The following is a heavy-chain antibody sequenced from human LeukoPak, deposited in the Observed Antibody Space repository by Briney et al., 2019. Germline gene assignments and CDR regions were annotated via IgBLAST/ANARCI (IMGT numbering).Heavy chain of an antibody. CDR1: GGSISSSSYY. V-gene: IGHV4-39*01. D-gene: IGHD3-3*01. CDR3: ARGAGTIFGVVTKYYFDY. J-gene: IGHJ4*02. Sequence: SETLSLTCTVSGGSISSSSYYWGWIRQPPGKGLEWIGSIYYSGSTYYNPSLKSRVTISVDTSKNQFSLKLSSVTAADTAVYYCARGAGTIFGVVTKYYFDYWGQGTLVTVSS. CDR2: IYYSGST.